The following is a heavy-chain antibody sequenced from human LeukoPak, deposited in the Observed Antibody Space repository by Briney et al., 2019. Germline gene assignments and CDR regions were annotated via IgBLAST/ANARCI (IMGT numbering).Heavy chain of an antibody. CDR3: ARVSYDAFDI. V-gene: IGHV3-21*01. CDR1: GFTFSDYT. Sequence: PGGSLRLSCAASGFTFSDYTMIWVRQAPGKGLESVSSIGGSNNFMSYADSLKGRFTVSRDNAKNSLYLQMNNLRAEDTAVYFCARVSYDAFDIWGQGTMVTVSS. D-gene: IGHD5/OR15-5a*01. CDR2: IGGSNNFM. J-gene: IGHJ3*02.